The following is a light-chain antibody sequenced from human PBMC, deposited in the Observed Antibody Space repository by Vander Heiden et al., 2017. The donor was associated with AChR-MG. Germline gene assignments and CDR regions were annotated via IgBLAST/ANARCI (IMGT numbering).Light chain of an antibody. Sequence: QSVLTQPPSASGTPGQRVTISCSGGSSNIGSNTVNWYQQVPGTAPKLLISTNNQRPSGVPDRFSGSKSVTSASLAISGLQSEDEADYYCSAWDDSLSVWVFGGGTKL. CDR1: SSNIGSNT. CDR3: SAWDDSLSVWV. CDR2: TNN. V-gene: IGLV1-44*01. J-gene: IGLJ3*02.